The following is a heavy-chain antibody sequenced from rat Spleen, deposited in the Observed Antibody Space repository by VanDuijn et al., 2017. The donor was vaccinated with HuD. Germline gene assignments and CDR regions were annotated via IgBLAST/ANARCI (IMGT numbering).Heavy chain of an antibody. CDR1: GFTYSNYV. V-gene: IGHV5-29*01. Sequence: EVQLVETGGGLVQPGRSLKLSCAASGFTYSNYVMAWVSQAPTKGLEWVASISYDGTATYYPDSVRGRFTISRDNAKSTLYLQMNSLRSEDTATYYCTRGGNYDFDYWGQGVIVTVSS. CDR2: ISYDGTAT. D-gene: IGHD1-10*01. CDR3: TRGGNYDFDY. J-gene: IGHJ2*01.